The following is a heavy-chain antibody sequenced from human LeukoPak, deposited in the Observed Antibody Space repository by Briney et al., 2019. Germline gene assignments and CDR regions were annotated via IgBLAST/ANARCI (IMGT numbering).Heavy chain of an antibody. Sequence: GGSLRLSCAASGLTFSAYGMSWVRQAPGKGLEWVSTISSSGGTTYYAGSVKGRFTISRDNSKNTLYLQMNSLRAEDTAVYYCAVLWGDFDYWGQGTLVTVSS. CDR2: ISSSGGTT. D-gene: IGHD3-16*01. CDR1: GLTFSAYG. J-gene: IGHJ4*02. V-gene: IGHV3-23*01. CDR3: AVLWGDFDY.